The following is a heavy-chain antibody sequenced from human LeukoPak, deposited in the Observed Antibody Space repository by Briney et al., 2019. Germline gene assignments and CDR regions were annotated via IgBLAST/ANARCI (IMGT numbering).Heavy chain of an antibody. D-gene: IGHD3-10*01. CDR2: INSDGSST. Sequence: GGSLRLSCAASGFTFSSYWMHWVRQAPGKGLGWVSRINSDGSSTSYADSVKGRFTISRDNAKNTLYLQMNSLRAEDTAVYYCATRDKILWFGELLSWGQGTLVTVSS. CDR1: GFTFSSYW. J-gene: IGHJ5*02. V-gene: IGHV3-74*01. CDR3: ATRDKILWFGELLS.